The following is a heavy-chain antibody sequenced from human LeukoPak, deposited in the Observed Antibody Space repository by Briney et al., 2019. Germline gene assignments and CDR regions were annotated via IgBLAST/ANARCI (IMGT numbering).Heavy chain of an antibody. CDR2: IWYDGSNK. D-gene: IGHD2-21*02. CDR3: ARDPHIVVVTAILNYYGMDV. CDR1: GFTFSSYG. J-gene: IGHJ6*02. Sequence: GGSLRLSCAASGFTFSSYGVHWVRQAPGKGLEWVAVIWYDGSNKYYADSVKGRFTISRDNSKNTLYLQMNSLRAEDTAVYYCARDPHIVVVTAILNYYGMDVWGQGTTVTVSS. V-gene: IGHV3-33*01.